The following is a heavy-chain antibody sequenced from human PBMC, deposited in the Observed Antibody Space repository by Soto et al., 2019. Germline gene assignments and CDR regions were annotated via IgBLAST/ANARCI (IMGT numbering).Heavy chain of an antibody. CDR3: ASWVSGSMYDNSGKYDS. CDR2: ISYDGSRT. CDR1: GFIFSGSG. V-gene: IGHV3-30*03. D-gene: IGHD3-22*01. Sequence: QVQLVESGGGVVQPGRSLRLTCAASGFIFSGSGMHWVRQAPGKGLEWVALISYDGSRTYYADSVSDRFTISRDNGQNTLYLQMNSLRAEDTAVYLCASWVSGSMYDNSGKYDSWGHGTLVIVSS. J-gene: IGHJ5*01.